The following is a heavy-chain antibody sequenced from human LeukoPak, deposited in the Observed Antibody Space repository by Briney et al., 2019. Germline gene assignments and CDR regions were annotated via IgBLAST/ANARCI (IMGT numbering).Heavy chain of an antibody. CDR2: ISGSGGST. D-gene: IGHD2-8*01. CDR3: AKADPLRYCTNGVCYDFDY. CDR1: GFTFSGYA. J-gene: IGHJ4*02. Sequence: GGSLRLSCAASGFTFSGYAMNWVRQAPGKGLEWLSAISGSGGSTYYADSVKGRFTISKDNSKNTLYVQMNSLRAEDTAVYYCAKADPLRYCTNGVCYDFDYWGQGTLVTVSS. V-gene: IGHV3-23*01.